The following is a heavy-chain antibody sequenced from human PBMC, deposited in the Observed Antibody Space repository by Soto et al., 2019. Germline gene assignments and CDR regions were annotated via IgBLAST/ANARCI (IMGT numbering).Heavy chain of an antibody. V-gene: IGHV1-58*01. CDR2: IVLGTGQT. D-gene: IGHD2-15*01. Sequence: QMQLEQSGPEVKKPGTSVKVSCKASGFTFDTSAVQWVRQARGQRLEWIGWIVLGTGQTRNAQSFQERVTITRDMSTNTVSMHLSSLRAEDTAVYYCAATDTPVAQFHIWGQGTVVKVSS. J-gene: IGHJ3*02. CDR3: AATDTPVAQFHI. CDR1: GFTFDTSA.